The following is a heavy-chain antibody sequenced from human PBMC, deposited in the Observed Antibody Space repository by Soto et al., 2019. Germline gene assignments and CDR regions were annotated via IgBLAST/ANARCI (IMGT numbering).Heavy chain of an antibody. CDR3: AKAGPQVSWYYFDY. CDR2: ISYDGSNK. D-gene: IGHD6-13*01. V-gene: IGHV3-30*18. Sequence: PGGSLRLSCAASGFTFSSYGMHWVRQAPGKGLEWVAVISYDGSNKYYADSVKGRFTISRDNSKNTLYLQMNSLRAEDTAVYYCAKAGPQVSWYYFDYWGQGTLVTVSS. CDR1: GFTFSSYG. J-gene: IGHJ4*02.